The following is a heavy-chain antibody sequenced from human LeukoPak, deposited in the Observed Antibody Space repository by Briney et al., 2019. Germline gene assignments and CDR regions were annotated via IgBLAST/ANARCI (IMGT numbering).Heavy chain of an antibody. Sequence: PSETLSLTCTVSGVSISSYYWSWIRQPPGKGLEWLGYIYYSGSTNYNPSLKSRVTISVDTSKNQFSLKLSSVTAADTAVYYCARGEGGVLLWFGELSLGDYYYGMDVWGQGTTVTVSS. CDR2: IYYSGST. D-gene: IGHD3-10*01. CDR1: GVSISSYY. CDR3: ARGEGGVLLWFGELSLGDYYYGMDV. J-gene: IGHJ6*02. V-gene: IGHV4-59*01.